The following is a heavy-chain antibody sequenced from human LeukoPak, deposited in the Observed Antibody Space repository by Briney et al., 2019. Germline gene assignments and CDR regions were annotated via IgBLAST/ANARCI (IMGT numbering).Heavy chain of an antibody. CDR1: GRSISSYY. CDR3: ARCGQWLENDY. V-gene: IGHV4-59*07. D-gene: IGHD6-19*01. J-gene: IGHJ4*02. Sequence: PSASLSPTRLLSGRSISSYYWGWIRQPPGKGREWLGYIYYSGSTNYNPSLKSRVTISVDTSKNHFPLKLSSVTAADTAVYYCARCGQWLENDYWGQGTLVTVSS. CDR2: IYYSGST.